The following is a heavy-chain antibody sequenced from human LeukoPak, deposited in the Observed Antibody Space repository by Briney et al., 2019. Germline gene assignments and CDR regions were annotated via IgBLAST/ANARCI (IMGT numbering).Heavy chain of an antibody. V-gene: IGHV1-8*01. CDR2: MNPNSGNT. Sequence: ASVKVSCKASGYTFTSYDINWVRQATGQGLEWMGWMNPNSGNTGYAQKFQGRVTMTRNTSISTAYMGLSSLRSEDTAVYYCATEYSSSSRWFDPWGQGTLVTVSS. CDR3: ATEYSSSSRWFDP. D-gene: IGHD6-6*01. CDR1: GYTFTSYD. J-gene: IGHJ5*02.